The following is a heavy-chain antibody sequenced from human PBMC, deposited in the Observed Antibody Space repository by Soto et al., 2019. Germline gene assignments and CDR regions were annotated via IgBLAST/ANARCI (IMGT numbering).Heavy chain of an antibody. CDR3: AIHPNGSRNYDRSFFAY. Sequence: VSDGKIVSRGCCSSISQYPGKGLEWIGEIYHSGSTNYNPSLKSRVTFSVDKSKNQFSLNLSSVTAADTAVYYCAIHPNGSRNYDRSFFAYWVQG. D-gene: IGHD3-16*01. CDR1: DGKIVSRGC. V-gene: IGHV4-4*02. J-gene: IGHJ4*02. CDR2: IYHSGST.